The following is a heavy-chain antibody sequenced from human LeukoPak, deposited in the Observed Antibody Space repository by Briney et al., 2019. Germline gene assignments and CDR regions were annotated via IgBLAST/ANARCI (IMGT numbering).Heavy chain of an antibody. CDR1: AFSLNAYN. D-gene: IGHD6-13*01. CDR3: AREYSSRKAFDI. V-gene: IGHV3-21*01. J-gene: IGHJ3*02. CDR2: ISYTGTYI. Sequence: GGSLRLSCAASAFSLNAYNMNWVRQAPGKGLEWVSSISYTGTYIYYADSVKGRFTISRDNAQNSLYLQMNSLRAEDTAVYYCAREYSSRKAFDIWGQGTMVTVSS.